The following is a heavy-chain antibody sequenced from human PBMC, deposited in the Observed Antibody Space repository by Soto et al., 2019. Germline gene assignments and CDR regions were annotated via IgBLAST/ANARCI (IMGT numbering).Heavy chain of an antibody. CDR1: GYPFTSYG. CDR3: ARDKADVSGSDYGY. J-gene: IGHJ4*02. CDR2: ISAYNGNT. V-gene: IGHV1-18*01. D-gene: IGHD3-10*01. Sequence: QVQLLQSGAEVKKPGASVKVSCKASGYPFTSYGISWVRQAPGQGLEWMGWISAYNGNTNYAQKLQGRVTMTTDTSTSTDYMELRSLRSDDTAVYYCARDKADVSGSDYGYWGQGTLVTVSS.